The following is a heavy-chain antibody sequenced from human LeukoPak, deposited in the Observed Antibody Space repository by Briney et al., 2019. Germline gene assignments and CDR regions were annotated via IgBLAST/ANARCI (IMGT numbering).Heavy chain of an antibody. V-gene: IGHV1-2*02. D-gene: IGHD3-10*01. CDR1: GYTFTGYY. Sequence: GASVKVSCKASGYTFTGYYMHWVRQAPGQGLEWMGWINPNSGGTNYAQKFQGRVTMTRNTSINTAYMELSSLRSEDTAVYYCARLRDGSGNYPFDYWGQGTLVTVSS. CDR2: INPNSGGT. CDR3: ARLRDGSGNYPFDY. J-gene: IGHJ4*02.